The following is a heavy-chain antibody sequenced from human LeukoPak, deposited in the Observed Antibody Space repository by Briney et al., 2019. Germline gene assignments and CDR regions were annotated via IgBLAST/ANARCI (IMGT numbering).Heavy chain of an antibody. J-gene: IGHJ5*02. V-gene: IGHV1-18*01. D-gene: IGHD2-2*01. CDR2: ISAYNGNT. CDR3: ARDLDTVVVPAAISWFDP. CDR1: GYTFTSYG. Sequence: ASVKVSCKASGYTFTSYGISWVRQAPGQGLEWMGWISAYNGNTNYAQKLQGRVTMTTDTSTSTAYMELRSLRSDDTAVYYCARDLDTVVVPAAISWFDPWGQGTLVTVSS.